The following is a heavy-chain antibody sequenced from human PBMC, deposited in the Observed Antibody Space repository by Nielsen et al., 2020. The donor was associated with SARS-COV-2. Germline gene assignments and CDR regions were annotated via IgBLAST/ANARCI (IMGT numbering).Heavy chain of an antibody. CDR3: ARDPPLSVGGDKSGEIYYYYMDV. J-gene: IGHJ6*03. CDR2: VSHSGST. V-gene: IGHV4-4*02. Sequence: SDTLSLTCAVSGGPVSRKEWWTWVRQFPGTGLEWIGEVSHSGSTNYSPSLKRRVPLSMDKSRRQFSLMLASVSAADTAVYFCARDPPLSVGGDKSGEIYYYYMDVWGKGTTVTVSS. CDR1: GGPVSRKEW. D-gene: IGHD3-10*01.